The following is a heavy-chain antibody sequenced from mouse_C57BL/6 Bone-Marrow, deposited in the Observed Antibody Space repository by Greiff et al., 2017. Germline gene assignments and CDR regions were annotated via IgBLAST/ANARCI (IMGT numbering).Heavy chain of an antibody. CDR2: ISSGGSYT. V-gene: IGHV5-6*01. CDR1: GFTFSSYG. Sequence: EVQGVESGGDLVKPGGSLKLSCAASGFTFSSYGMSWVRQTPDNRLEWVATISSGGSYTYYPDSVKGRFTISRDNAKNTLYLQMSSLKSEDTAMYYCARHAPWPVDYWGQGTSVTVSS. J-gene: IGHJ4*01. CDR3: ARHAPWPVDY.